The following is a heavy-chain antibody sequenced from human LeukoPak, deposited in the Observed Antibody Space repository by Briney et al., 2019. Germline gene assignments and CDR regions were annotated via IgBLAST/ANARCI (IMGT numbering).Heavy chain of an antibody. Sequence: GGSLRLSCAASGFTFSSYAMHWVRQAPGKGLEWVAVISYDGSNKYYADSVKGRFTISRDNSKNTLYLQMNSLRAEDTAVYYCATLVRNFDYWGQGTLVTVSS. V-gene: IGHV3-30*14. CDR2: ISYDGSNK. J-gene: IGHJ4*02. CDR3: ATLVRNFDY. D-gene: IGHD6-6*01. CDR1: GFTFSSYA.